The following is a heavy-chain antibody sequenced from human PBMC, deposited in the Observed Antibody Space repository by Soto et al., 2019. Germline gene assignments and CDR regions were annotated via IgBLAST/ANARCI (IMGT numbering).Heavy chain of an antibody. Sequence: PSETLSLTCNVSGGSTYTYYWNWIRQSPGKGLEWIGYISDGGSTNYNPSLKSRVTISVDTSKNQFSLKLSSVTAADTAVYYCARPQTYEFWSGPWGQGTLVTVSS. CDR1: GGSTYTYY. V-gene: IGHV4-59*01. D-gene: IGHD3-3*01. CDR2: ISDGGST. J-gene: IGHJ5*02. CDR3: ARPQTYEFWSGP.